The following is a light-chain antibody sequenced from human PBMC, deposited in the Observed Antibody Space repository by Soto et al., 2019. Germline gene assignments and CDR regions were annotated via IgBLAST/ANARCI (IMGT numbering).Light chain of an antibody. V-gene: IGKV3-11*01. CDR1: QSVSSY. CDR3: QQRRNWPLT. CDR2: DAS. Sequence: EIVLTQSPATLSLSPGERATLSCRTSQSVSSYLAWFQQKPGQPPRLLIYDASNRATGIPARFSGSGSGTDFTLTIRSLGPEDFAVYYCQQRRNWPLTFGGGTKVEIK. J-gene: IGKJ4*01.